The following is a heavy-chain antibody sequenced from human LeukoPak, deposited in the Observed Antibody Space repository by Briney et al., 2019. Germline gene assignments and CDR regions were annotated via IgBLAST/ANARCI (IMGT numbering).Heavy chain of an antibody. Sequence: SVKVSCKASGGTFSSYAISWVRQAPGQGLEWMGGIIPIFGTANYAQKFQGRVTITTGESTSTAYMELSSLRSEDTAVYYCASRSNTIFGVAATFYYFDYWGQGTLVTVSS. V-gene: IGHV1-69*05. CDR1: GGTFSSYA. CDR3: ASRSNTIFGVAATFYYFDY. CDR2: IIPIFGTA. D-gene: IGHD3-3*01. J-gene: IGHJ4*02.